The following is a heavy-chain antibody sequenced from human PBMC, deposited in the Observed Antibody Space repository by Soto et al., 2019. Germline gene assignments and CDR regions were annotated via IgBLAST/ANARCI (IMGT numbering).Heavy chain of an antibody. J-gene: IGHJ4*02. CDR1: GGSFSGYY. V-gene: IGHV4-34*01. Sequence: SETLSLTCAVYGGSFSGYYWSWIRQPPGKGLEWIGEINHSGSTNYNPSLKSRVTISVDTSKNQFSLKLSSVTAADTAVYYCARDLKTYYYGSGGYHPPYYFDYWGQGTLVTSPQ. CDR2: INHSGST. D-gene: IGHD3-10*01. CDR3: ARDLKTYYYGSGGYHPPYYFDY.